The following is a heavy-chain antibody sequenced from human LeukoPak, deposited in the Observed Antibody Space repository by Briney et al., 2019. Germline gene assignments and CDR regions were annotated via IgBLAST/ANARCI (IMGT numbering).Heavy chain of an antibody. V-gene: IGHV3-30*03. Sequence: GRSLRLSCAASGFTFSSYGMHWVRQAPGKGLEWVAVISYDGSRKHYGDSVQGRFSISRDNSKNTLYLQMNSLRAEDTAVYYCARDPLYCSGGSCYSYYFDYWGQGTLVTVSS. CDR3: ARDPLYCSGGSCYSYYFDY. J-gene: IGHJ4*02. CDR2: ISYDGSRK. D-gene: IGHD2-15*01. CDR1: GFTFSSYG.